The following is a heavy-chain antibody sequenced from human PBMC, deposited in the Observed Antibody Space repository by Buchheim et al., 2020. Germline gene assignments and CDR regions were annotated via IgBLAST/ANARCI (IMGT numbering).Heavy chain of an antibody. Sequence: EVQLLESGGGLVQPGGSLRLSCAASGFTFSSYAMSWVRQAPGKGLEWVSAISGSGGSTYYADSVKGRFTIPRDNSKNTPYLQMNSLRAEDTAVYYCAKDFSFKDHYDFWSGYYTGRVFGFDPWGQGTL. J-gene: IGHJ5*02. V-gene: IGHV3-23*01. CDR3: AKDFSFKDHYDFWSGYYTGRVFGFDP. CDR2: ISGSGGST. D-gene: IGHD3-3*01. CDR1: GFTFSSYA.